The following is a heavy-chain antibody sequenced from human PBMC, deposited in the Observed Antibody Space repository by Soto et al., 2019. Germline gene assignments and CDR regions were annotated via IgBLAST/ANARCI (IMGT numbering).Heavy chain of an antibody. J-gene: IGHJ6*03. V-gene: IGHV3-20*01. D-gene: IGHD1-7*01. CDR1: GFTFDDYG. CDR3: ARESRVTGTIFYYYYMDV. CDR2: INWNGGSA. Sequence: GGSLRLSCAASGFTFDDYGMSWVRQAPGKGLEWVSGINWNGGSAGYADSVKGRFTISRDNAKNSLYLQMNSLRAEDTALYHCARESRVTGTIFYYYYMDVWGKGTTVTVSS.